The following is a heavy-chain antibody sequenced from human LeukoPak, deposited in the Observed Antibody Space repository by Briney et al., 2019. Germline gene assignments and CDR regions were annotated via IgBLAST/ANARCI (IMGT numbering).Heavy chain of an antibody. J-gene: IGHJ4*02. V-gene: IGHV2-5*02. Sequence: SGPTLVNPTQTLTLTCSFSGFSLRIGGVGVGWIRQPPGKALEWLALIYWDDDKRYSPSLKSRLTITKDTSKNQVVLTMTNMDLVDTATYYCAHREAVTATWDYWGQGTLVTVSS. CDR2: IYWDDDK. D-gene: IGHD2-21*02. CDR3: AHREAVTATWDY. CDR1: GFSLRIGGVG.